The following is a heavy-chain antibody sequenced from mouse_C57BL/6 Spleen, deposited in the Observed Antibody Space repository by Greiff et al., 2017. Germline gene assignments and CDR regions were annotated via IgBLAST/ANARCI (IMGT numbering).Heavy chain of an antibody. J-gene: IGHJ2*01. V-gene: IGHV1-69*01. CDR3: ARFFGYADYFDY. Sequence: QVQLKQPGAELVMPGASVKLSCKASGYTFTSYWMHWVKQRPGQGLEWIGEIDPSDSYTNYNQKFKGKSTLTVDKSSSTAYMQLSSLTSEDSAVYYCARFFGYADYFDYWGQGTTLTVSS. CDR1: GYTFTSYW. CDR2: IDPSDSYT. D-gene: IGHD2-2*01.